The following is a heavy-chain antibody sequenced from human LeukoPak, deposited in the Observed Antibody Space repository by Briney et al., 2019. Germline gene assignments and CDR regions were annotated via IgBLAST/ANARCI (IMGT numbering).Heavy chain of an antibody. CDR2: IYYSGST. Sequence: SETLSLTCTVSGGSISSSSYYWGWIRQPSGKGLEWIGSIYYSGSTYYNPSLKSRVTISVDTSKNQFSLKLSSVTAADTAVYYCARYRMGHGGYFDYWGQGTLVTVSS. CDR1: GGSISSSSYY. V-gene: IGHV4-39*01. J-gene: IGHJ4*02. D-gene: IGHD1-26*01. CDR3: ARYRMGHGGYFDY.